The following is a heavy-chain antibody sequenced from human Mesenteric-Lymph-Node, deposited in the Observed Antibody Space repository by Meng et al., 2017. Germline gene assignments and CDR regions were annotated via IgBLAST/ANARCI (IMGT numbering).Heavy chain of an antibody. Sequence: SGPTLVKPTQTLTLTCTFSGFSLSTSGMCVSWVRQPPGKALEWLALIDWDDDKYYSTSLKTRLTISKDTSKNQVVLTMTNMDPVDTATYYCARIPGVVVPAAMEGFYYYYYYGMDVWGQGTTVTVSS. CDR2: IDWDDDK. CDR1: GFSLSTSGMC. J-gene: IGHJ6*02. D-gene: IGHD2-2*01. CDR3: ARIPGVVVPAAMEGFYYYYYYGMDV. V-gene: IGHV2-70*20.